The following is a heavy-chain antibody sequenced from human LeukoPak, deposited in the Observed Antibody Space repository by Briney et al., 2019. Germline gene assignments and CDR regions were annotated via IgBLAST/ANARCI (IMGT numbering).Heavy chain of an antibody. CDR2: ISWNSGSI. J-gene: IGHJ4*02. Sequence: GGSLRLSCAASGFTFDDYAMHWVRQAPGKGLEWVSGISWNSGSIGYADSVKGRFTISRDNAKNSLYLQMNSLRAEDMALYYCAKDGGRGHSDFGPVDYWGQGTLVTVSS. CDR3: AKDGGRGHSDFGPVDY. V-gene: IGHV3-9*03. D-gene: IGHD3-3*01. CDR1: GFTFDDYA.